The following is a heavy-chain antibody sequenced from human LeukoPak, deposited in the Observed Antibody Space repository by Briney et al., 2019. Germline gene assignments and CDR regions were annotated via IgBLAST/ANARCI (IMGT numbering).Heavy chain of an antibody. CDR3: AREGIAVAAVDY. CDR2: INSDGSST. CDR1: GFTFSSYW. D-gene: IGHD6-19*01. V-gene: IGHV3-74*01. Sequence: AGGSLRLSCAASGFTFSSYWMHWVRQAPGKGLVWVSRINSDGSSTSYADSVKGRFTISRDNAKNSLYLQMNSLRAEDTAVYYCAREGIAVAAVDYWGQGTLVTVSS. J-gene: IGHJ4*02.